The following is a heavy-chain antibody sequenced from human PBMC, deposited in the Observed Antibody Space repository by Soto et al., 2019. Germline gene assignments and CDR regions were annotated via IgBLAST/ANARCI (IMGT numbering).Heavy chain of an antibody. J-gene: IGHJ4*02. Sequence: SETLSLTCTVSGGSISSYYWSWIRQPPGKGLEWIGYIYYSGSTNYNPSLKSRVTISVDTSKNQFSLKLSSVTAADTAVYYCARGGTYYDILTGFNFDYWGQGTLVTAPQ. CDR2: IYYSGST. D-gene: IGHD3-9*01. CDR1: GGSISSYY. V-gene: IGHV4-59*01. CDR3: ARGGTYYDILTGFNFDY.